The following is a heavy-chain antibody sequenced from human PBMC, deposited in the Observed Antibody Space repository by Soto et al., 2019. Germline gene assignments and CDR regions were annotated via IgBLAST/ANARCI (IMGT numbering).Heavy chain of an antibody. CDR3: ARDASDPTSITIFYYYYGIDV. CDR1: GYTFTSYG. V-gene: IGHV1-18*01. Sequence: ASVKVSCKASGYTFTSYGISWVRQAPGQGLEWMGWISAYNGNTNYAQKLQGRVTMTTDTSTSTAYMELRSLRSDDTAVYYCARDASDPTSITIFYYYYGIDVWGQGTTVTVSS. CDR2: ISAYNGNT. J-gene: IGHJ6*02. D-gene: IGHD3-9*01.